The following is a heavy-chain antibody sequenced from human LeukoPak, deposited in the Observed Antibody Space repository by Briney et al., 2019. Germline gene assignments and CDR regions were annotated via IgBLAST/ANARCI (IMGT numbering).Heavy chain of an antibody. CDR2: INPNSGNT. CDR1: GYTFTGYY. Sequence: ASVKVSCKASGYTFTGYYMHWVRQAPGQGLEWMGWINPNSGNTGYAQKFQGRVTMTRNTSISTAYMGLSSLRSEDTAVYYCARGRSGSGWTHYYYYGMDVWGQGTTVTVSS. J-gene: IGHJ6*02. V-gene: IGHV1-8*02. CDR3: ARGRSGSGWTHYYYYGMDV. D-gene: IGHD6-19*01.